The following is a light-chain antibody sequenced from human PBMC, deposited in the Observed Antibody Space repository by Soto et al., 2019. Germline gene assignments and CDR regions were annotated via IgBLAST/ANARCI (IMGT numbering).Light chain of an antibody. Sequence: IVMTQSPDSLAVSLGERATINCKSSQSVLYSSNNKNYLAWYQQKPGQPPKLLIYWASTRESGVPDRFSGSGSGTDFTLTISSLQAEDGAVYYCQQDYSTPPYTFGQGTKLEIK. V-gene: IGKV4-1*01. CDR2: WAS. CDR3: QQDYSTPPYT. J-gene: IGKJ2*01. CDR1: QSVLYSSNNKNY.